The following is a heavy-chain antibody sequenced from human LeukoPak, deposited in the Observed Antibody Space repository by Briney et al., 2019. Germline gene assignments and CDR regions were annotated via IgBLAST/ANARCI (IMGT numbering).Heavy chain of an antibody. V-gene: IGHV1-2*02. Sequence: ASVKVPCKASGYTFTGYYMHWVRQAPGQGLEWMGWINPNSGGTNYAQKFQGRVTMTRDTSISTAYMELSRLRSDDTAVYYCARDKGYCSSTSCLVLDYWGQGTLVTVSS. CDR1: GYTFTGYY. D-gene: IGHD2-2*01. J-gene: IGHJ4*02. CDR2: INPNSGGT. CDR3: ARDKGYCSSTSCLVLDY.